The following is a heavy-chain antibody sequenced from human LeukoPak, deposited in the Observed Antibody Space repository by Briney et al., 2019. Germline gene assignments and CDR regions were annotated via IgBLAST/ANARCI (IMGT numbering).Heavy chain of an antibody. Sequence: GGSLRLSCAASGFIVSGDFMSWVRQAPGKGLEWVAVISYDGSNKYYADSVKGRFTISRDNSKNTLYLQMNSLRAEDTAVYYCARAVSSSFDYWGQGTLVTVSS. CDR3: ARAVSSSFDY. CDR2: ISYDGSNK. CDR1: GFIVSGDF. J-gene: IGHJ4*02. V-gene: IGHV3-30-3*01. D-gene: IGHD6-6*01.